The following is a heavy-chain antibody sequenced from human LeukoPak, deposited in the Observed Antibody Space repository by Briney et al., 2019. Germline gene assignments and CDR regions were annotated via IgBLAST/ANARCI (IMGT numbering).Heavy chain of an antibody. Sequence: GASVRVSCTASGYTFTSYGMSWVRQAPGQGLEWMGWISGYNGNTNYAQNLQGRVTMTTDTSTSTAYMELRSLRSDDTAVYYCARVAEQLVDYWGQGTLVTVSS. CDR1: GYTFTSYG. CDR2: ISGYNGNT. CDR3: ARVAEQLVDY. J-gene: IGHJ4*02. V-gene: IGHV1-18*01. D-gene: IGHD6-13*01.